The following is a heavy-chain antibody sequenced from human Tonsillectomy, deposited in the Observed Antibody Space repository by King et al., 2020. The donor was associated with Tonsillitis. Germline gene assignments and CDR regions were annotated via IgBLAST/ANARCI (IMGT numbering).Heavy chain of an antibody. CDR1: GAAISGGNYY. D-gene: IGHD2-15*01. Sequence: QLQESGPGLVKPSETLSLSCTVSGAAISGGNYYWGWIRQSPGQGLEWIGSIYYTGSTYYNPALKSRVTISVDTSKNRFSLRVTSMTAADTAVYYCASHPWWWSDRRSVWFDAWGQGTLVTVSS. CDR3: ASHPWWWSDRRSVWFDA. CDR2: IYYTGST. J-gene: IGHJ5*02. V-gene: IGHV4-39*07.